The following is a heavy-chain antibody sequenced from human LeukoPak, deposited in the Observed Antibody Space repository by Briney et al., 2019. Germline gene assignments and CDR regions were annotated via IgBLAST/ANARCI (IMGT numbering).Heavy chain of an antibody. Sequence: GGSLRLSCAASGFTFSSYAMNWVRQAPGKGLEWVSTISVSGGSTYYADSVKGRFTLSRDNSKNTLYLQMNSLRAEDTAVYYCAKSDCSSTSCNDYSNYYWGQGTLVTVSS. J-gene: IGHJ4*02. V-gene: IGHV3-23*01. CDR3: AKSDCSSTSCNDYSNYY. D-gene: IGHD2-2*01. CDR1: GFTFSSYA. CDR2: ISVSGGST.